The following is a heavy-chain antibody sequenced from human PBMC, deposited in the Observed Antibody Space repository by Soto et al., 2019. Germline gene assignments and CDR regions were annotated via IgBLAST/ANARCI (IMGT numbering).Heavy chain of an antibody. Sequence: VACQASGYTFGIYAFHWLRQAPGQRLEWMGWINGGNGQTKYSQKFQGRVTFTRDTSASTAYLDLSSLRSEDTAVYYCARDPYYYDSSGYFSGYFHPWGQGTQVTVSS. CDR1: GYTFGIYA. D-gene: IGHD3-22*01. CDR3: ARDPYYYDSSGYFSGYFHP. CDR2: INGGNGQT. V-gene: IGHV1-3*01. J-gene: IGHJ5*02.